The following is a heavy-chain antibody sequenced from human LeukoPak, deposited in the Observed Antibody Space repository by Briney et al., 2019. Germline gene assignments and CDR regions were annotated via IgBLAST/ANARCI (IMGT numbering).Heavy chain of an antibody. CDR3: ARAYKDRSLAGKKEFFQH. D-gene: IGHD6-19*01. Sequence: GRSLRLSCAASGFTFDNYAMNWVRQVPGKGLEWISLISWNSGTIGYADSVKGRFTISRDNADNFLYLQMNSLRAEDTALYYCARAYKDRSLAGKKEFFQHWGQGTLVTVSS. CDR2: ISWNSGTI. V-gene: IGHV3-9*01. CDR1: GFTFDNYA. J-gene: IGHJ1*01.